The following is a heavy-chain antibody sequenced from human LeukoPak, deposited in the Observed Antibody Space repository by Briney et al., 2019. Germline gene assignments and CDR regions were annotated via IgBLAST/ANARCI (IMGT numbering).Heavy chain of an antibody. CDR1: GGSVNNDPYY. J-gene: IGHJ4*02. Sequence: SETLSLTCTVSGGSVNNDPYYWSWTRDHPGKGLEWIGYISYTGGTYYNPSLESRVSMSVDTSKNQFSLKLSSATAADTAMYYCARIIVGASFDYWGQGTLVTVSS. CDR3: ARIIVGASFDY. CDR2: ISYTGGT. V-gene: IGHV4-31*03. D-gene: IGHD1-26*01.